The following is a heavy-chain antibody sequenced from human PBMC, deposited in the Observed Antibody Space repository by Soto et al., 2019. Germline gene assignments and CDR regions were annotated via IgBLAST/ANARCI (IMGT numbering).Heavy chain of an antibody. CDR1: GFTFSTYW. CDR2: INSDGITT. J-gene: IGHJ4*02. Sequence: EVRLVESGGGLVQPGGSLRLSCAASGFTFSTYWMHWVRQAPGKGLVWVSRINSDGITTTYADSVKGRFTISRDNAKNTLYPQMTSLRAEDTAVYYCARAIPFDDWGQGTLVTVSS. V-gene: IGHV3-74*01. CDR3: ARAIPFDD.